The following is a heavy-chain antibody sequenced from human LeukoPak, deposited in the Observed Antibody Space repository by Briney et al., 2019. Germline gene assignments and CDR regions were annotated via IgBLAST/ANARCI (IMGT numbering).Heavy chain of an antibody. CDR2: ISYDGSNK. CDR3: AKARVAAAGENYYYYGMDV. D-gene: IGHD6-13*01. V-gene: IGHV3-30*18. CDR1: GFTFSSYG. J-gene: IGHJ6*02. Sequence: GRPLRLSCAASGFTFSSYGMHWVRQAPGKGLEWVAVISYDGSNKYYADSVKGRFTISRDNSKNTLYLQMNSLRAEDTAVYYCAKARVAAAGENYYYYGMDVWGQGTTVTVSS.